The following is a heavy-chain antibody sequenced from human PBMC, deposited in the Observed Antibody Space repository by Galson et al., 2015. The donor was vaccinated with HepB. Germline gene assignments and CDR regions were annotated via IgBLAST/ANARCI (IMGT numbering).Heavy chain of an antibody. CDR3: ARDIQFWSVYSPVNSYYGLDV. Sequence: SLRLSCAASGFIFSGYVMHWVRQAPDKGLEWVAVVWYDGGNKYYADSVKGRFTISRDNSKNTLYLQMNSLRGEDTAVYYCARDIQFWSVYSPVNSYYGLDVWGQGTTVTVSS. J-gene: IGHJ6*02. V-gene: IGHV3-33*01. CDR2: VWYDGGNK. D-gene: IGHD3-3*01. CDR1: GFIFSGYV.